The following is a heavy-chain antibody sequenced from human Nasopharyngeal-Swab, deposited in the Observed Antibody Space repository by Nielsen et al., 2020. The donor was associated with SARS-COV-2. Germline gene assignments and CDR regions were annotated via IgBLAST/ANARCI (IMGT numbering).Heavy chain of an antibody. J-gene: IGHJ4*02. Sequence: GESLKISCKGSGYSFTSYWIGRVRQMPGKGLERMGIIYPGDSDTRYSPSFQGQVTISADKSISTAYLQWSSLKASDTAMYYCARTAYSSSWYRLDYWGQGTLVTVSS. CDR2: IYPGDSDT. D-gene: IGHD6-13*01. CDR3: ARTAYSSSWYRLDY. V-gene: IGHV5-51*01. CDR1: GYSFTSYW.